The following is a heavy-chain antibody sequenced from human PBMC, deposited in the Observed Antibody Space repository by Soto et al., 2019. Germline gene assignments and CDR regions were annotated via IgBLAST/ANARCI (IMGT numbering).Heavy chain of an antibody. Sequence: QVQLVQSGAEVRKPGASVKVSCKASGYPYTNSYMHWVRQAPGQGLEWMGWIHPNTGGTNYAQKLQCRVTMTRDTSVSTVYMELNRLTSDDTAIYFCASDFRTRGWFRQAGNFAMDVWGQGTTVTVS. J-gene: IGHJ6*02. V-gene: IGHV1-2*02. CDR2: IHPNTGGT. D-gene: IGHD6-19*01. CDR3: ASDFRTRGWFRQAGNFAMDV. CDR1: GYPYTNSY.